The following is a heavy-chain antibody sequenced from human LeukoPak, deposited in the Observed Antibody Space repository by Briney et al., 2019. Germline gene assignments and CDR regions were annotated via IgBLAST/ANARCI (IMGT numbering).Heavy chain of an antibody. CDR1: GYTFTGSD. CDR3: ARVAGWLDP. J-gene: IGHJ5*02. CDR2: MNPNSGNT. V-gene: IGHV1-8*01. Sequence: GASVKVSCKPPGYTFTGSDINWVRQATGQGLEWMGWMNPNSGNTGYAQKFQGRVTMTRNTSINTAYMELSSLRSEDTAVYYCARVAGWLDPWGQGTLVTVSS.